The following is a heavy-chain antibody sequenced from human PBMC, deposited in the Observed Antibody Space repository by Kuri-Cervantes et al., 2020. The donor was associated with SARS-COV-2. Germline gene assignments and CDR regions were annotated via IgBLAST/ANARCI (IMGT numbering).Heavy chain of an antibody. D-gene: IGHD3-9*01. CDR3: ARGRRYSLPGGLDY. J-gene: IGHJ4*02. CDR2: INHSGST. V-gene: IGHV4-34*01. CDR1: GGSFSGYY. Sequence: SETLSLACAVYGGSFSGYYWSWIRQPPGKGLEWIGEINHSGSTNYNPSLKSRVTISVDTSKNQFSLKLSSVTAADTAVYYCARGRRYSLPGGLDYWGQGTLVTV.